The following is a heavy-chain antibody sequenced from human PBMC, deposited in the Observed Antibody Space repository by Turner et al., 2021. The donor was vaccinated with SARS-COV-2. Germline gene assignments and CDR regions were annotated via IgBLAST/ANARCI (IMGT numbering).Heavy chain of an antibody. Sequence: QVPLVESGGGVVQPGRSLRLSCAASGFTFSSYAIHWVRQAPGKGLEWVAVIWYHGSNKYYADSVKGRFTISRDNSKNTLYLQMNSLRAEDTSVYYCARDNTGDSCNWYSLGTFDIWGQGTMVTVSS. CDR2: IWYHGSNK. CDR1: GFTFSSYA. D-gene: IGHD6-13*01. J-gene: IGHJ3*02. CDR3: ARDNTGDSCNWYSLGTFDI. V-gene: IGHV3-33*01.